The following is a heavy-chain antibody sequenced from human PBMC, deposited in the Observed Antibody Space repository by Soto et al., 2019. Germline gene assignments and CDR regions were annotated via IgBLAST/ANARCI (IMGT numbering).Heavy chain of an antibody. J-gene: IGHJ5*02. D-gene: IGHD4-4*01. CDR1: GFTFSDSW. CDR2: IKPDESEK. V-gene: IGHV3-7*01. CDR3: VRGGSNYAS. Sequence: EVQLVESGGGLVQPGGSLRLSCTASGFTFSDSWMTWVRQAPGKGLEWVARIKPDESEKKYADSVKGRLSISRDNAKNSRYLQMDSLRGEDTAVYYCVRGGSNYASWGQGTLVTVSS.